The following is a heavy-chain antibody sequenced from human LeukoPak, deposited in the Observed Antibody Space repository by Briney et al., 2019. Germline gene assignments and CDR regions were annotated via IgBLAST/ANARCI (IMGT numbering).Heavy chain of an antibody. CDR2: IISSGSTI. Sequence: GGSLRLSCAASGFTFSSYEMNWVRQAPGKGLEWVSYIISSGSTIYYADSVKGRFTISRDNAKNSLYLRMNSLRAEDTAVYYCASLTKGYWGQGTLVTVSS. CDR3: ASLTKGY. CDR1: GFTFSSYE. D-gene: IGHD4/OR15-4a*01. J-gene: IGHJ4*02. V-gene: IGHV3-48*03.